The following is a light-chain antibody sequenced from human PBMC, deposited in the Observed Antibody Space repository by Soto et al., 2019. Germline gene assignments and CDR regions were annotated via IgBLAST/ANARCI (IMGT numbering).Light chain of an antibody. CDR1: SSDVGGYNY. J-gene: IGLJ1*01. CDR3: TSYTSSTPFYV. CDR2: DVS. Sequence: QSVLTQPASVSGSPGLSITISCTGTSSDVGGYNYVSWYQQHPGKAPKLMIYDVSNRPSGVSNRFSGSKSGNTASLTISGLQAEDEADYYCTSYTSSTPFYVFGTGTKVTVL. V-gene: IGLV2-14*01.